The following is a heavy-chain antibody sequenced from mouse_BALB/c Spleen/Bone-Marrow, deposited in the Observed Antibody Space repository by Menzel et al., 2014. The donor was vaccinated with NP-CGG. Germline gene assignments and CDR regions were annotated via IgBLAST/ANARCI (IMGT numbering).Heavy chain of an antibody. V-gene: IGHV1-82*01. CDR2: IFPGDGDT. Sequence: QVQLQQSGPELVKPGASVKFSCKASGYAFSSSWMNWVKQRPGQGLEWIGRIFPGDGDTYYNGKFKGKATLTADKSSSTAYMQLSSLTSVDSAVYFCARSDGYRAMDYWGQGTSVTVSS. J-gene: IGHJ4*01. CDR3: ARSDGYRAMDY. CDR1: GYAFSSSW. D-gene: IGHD2-3*01.